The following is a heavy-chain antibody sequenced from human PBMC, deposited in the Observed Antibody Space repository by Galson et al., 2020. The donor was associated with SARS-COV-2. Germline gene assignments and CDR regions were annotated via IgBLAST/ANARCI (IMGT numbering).Heavy chain of an antibody. CDR3: TRDRGAAGTTAGY. CDR2: IRSNTYGRTA. D-gene: IGHD6-13*01. V-gene: IGHV3-49*03. J-gene: IGHJ4*02. CDR1: GFTFGDYA. Sequence: GGSLRLSCTTSGFTFGDYAMGWFRQAPGKGLEWVTFIRSNTYGRTAEYAASVKGRFAISRDDSNGITYLQMNSLKTDDTAVYYCTRDRGAAGTTAGYWGQGTLVIVSS.